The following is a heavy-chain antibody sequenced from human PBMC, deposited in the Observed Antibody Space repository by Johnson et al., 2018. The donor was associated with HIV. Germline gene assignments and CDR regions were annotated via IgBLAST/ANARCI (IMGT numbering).Heavy chain of an antibody. Sequence: QVQLVESGGGVVQPGRSLRLSCTASGFTFRSYAMHWVRQAPGKGLEWVALISYDGSNKYYADSVKGRFTISRDNSKNTLYLEMNSLTSEDTAVYYCAKDLGGSKTDEWGTDYYEFWNSYPVQDPRVVVGACDIWGHGTTVTVSS. D-gene: IGHD3-3*01. J-gene: IGHJ3*02. CDR2: ISYDGSNK. CDR1: GFTFRSYA. CDR3: AKDLGGSKTDEWGTDYYEFWNSYPVQDPRVVVGACDI. V-gene: IGHV3-30*18.